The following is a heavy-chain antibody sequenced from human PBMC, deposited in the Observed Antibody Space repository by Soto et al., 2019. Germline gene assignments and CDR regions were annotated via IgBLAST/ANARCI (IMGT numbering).Heavy chain of an antibody. CDR2: MNPNSGNT. V-gene: IGHV1-8*01. D-gene: IGHD2-2*01. CDR3: ATHHPGAKPDIVVVPAAMAGAFDI. CDR1: GYTFTSYD. Sequence: ASVKVSCKASGYTFTSYDINWVRQATGQGLEWMGWMNPNSGNTGYAQKFKGRVTMTRNTSISTAYMELSSLRSEDTAVYYCATHHPGAKPDIVVVPAAMAGAFDIWGQGTMVTVSS. J-gene: IGHJ3*02.